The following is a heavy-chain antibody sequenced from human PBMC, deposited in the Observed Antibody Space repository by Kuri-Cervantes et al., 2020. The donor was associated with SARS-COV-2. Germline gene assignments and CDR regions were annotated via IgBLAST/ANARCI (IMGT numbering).Heavy chain of an antibody. CDR3: AKPHYSKAYYYYGMDV. CDR2: ISYDGSNK. J-gene: IGHJ6*02. V-gene: IGHV3-30*18. Sequence: GGSLRLSCAASGFTFSSCGMHWVRQAPGKGLEWVAVISYDGSNKYYADSVKGRFTISRDNSKNTLYLQMNSLRAEDTAVYYCAKPHYSKAYYYYGMDVWGQGTTVTVSS. D-gene: IGHD4-11*01. CDR1: GFTFSSCG.